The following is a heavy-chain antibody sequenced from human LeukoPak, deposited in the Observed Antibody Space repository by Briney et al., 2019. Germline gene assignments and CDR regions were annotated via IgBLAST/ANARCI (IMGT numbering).Heavy chain of an antibody. D-gene: IGHD3-16*02. CDR1: GYTFTSYA. J-gene: IGHJ4*02. CDR2: INTNTGNP. CDR3: ARDGANTFGGVIVTQNFDY. V-gene: IGHV7-4-1*02. Sequence: ASVKASCKASGYTFTSYAMNWVRQAPGQGLEWMGWINTNTGNPIYAQGFTGRFDFSLDTSVNTAYLQISSLKAEDTAVYYCARDGANTFGGVIVTQNFDYWGQGTLVTVSS.